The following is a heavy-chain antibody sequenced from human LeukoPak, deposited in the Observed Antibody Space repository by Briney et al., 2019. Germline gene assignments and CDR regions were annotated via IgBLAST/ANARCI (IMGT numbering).Heavy chain of an antibody. D-gene: IGHD2/OR15-2a*01. CDR1: GGSISSGDYY. CDR2: IYYSGST. J-gene: IGHJ4*02. CDR3: ARVNEYTGDIDY. V-gene: IGHV4-30-4*01. Sequence: SQTLSLTCTVSGGSISSGDYYWSWIRQPPGKGLEWIGYIYYSGSTYYNPSLKSRVTISVGTSKNQFSLKLSSVTAADTAVYYCARVNEYTGDIDYWGQGTLVTVSS.